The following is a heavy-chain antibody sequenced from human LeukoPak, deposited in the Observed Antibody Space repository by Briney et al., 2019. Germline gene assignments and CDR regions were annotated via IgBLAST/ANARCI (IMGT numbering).Heavy chain of an antibody. CDR3: ARDGCSGGSCIDY. V-gene: IGHV4-4*02. D-gene: IGHD2-15*01. J-gene: IGHJ4*02. Sequence: EPSETLSLTCAVSGGSISSSNWWSWVRQPPGKGLERIGEIYHSGSTNYNPSLKSRVTISVDKSKNQFSLKLSSVTAADTAVYYCARDGCSGGSCIDYWGQGTLVTVSS. CDR2: IYHSGST. CDR1: GGSISSSNW.